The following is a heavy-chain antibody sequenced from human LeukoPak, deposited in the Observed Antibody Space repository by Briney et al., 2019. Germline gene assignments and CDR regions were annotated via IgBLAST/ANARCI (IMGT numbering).Heavy chain of an antibody. CDR3: ARSNSKGYYYDSSGYYFDY. J-gene: IGHJ4*02. CDR1: GYTFTSYD. V-gene: IGHV1-8*01. D-gene: IGHD3-22*01. Sequence: ASVKVSCKASGYTFTSYDINWVRRATGQGLEWMGWMNPNSGNTGYAQKFQGRVTMTRNTSISTAYMELSSLRSEDTAVYYCARSNSKGYYYDSSGYYFDYWGQGTLVTVSS. CDR2: MNPNSGNT.